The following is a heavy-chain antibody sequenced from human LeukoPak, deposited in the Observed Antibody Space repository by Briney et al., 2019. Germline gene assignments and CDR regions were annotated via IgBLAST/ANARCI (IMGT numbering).Heavy chain of an antibody. CDR3: ARYGDSSVYYSADAFDI. CDR2: IGTSGSST. Sequence: PGGSLRLSCAASGFTFSSYEMNWVRQAPGKGLEWVSYIGTSGSSTYYADSVKGRFTISRDNAKNSLYLQMNSLRAEDTAVYYCARYGDSSVYYSADAFDIWGQGTMVTVSS. CDR1: GFTFSSYE. D-gene: IGHD3-22*01. V-gene: IGHV3-48*03. J-gene: IGHJ3*02.